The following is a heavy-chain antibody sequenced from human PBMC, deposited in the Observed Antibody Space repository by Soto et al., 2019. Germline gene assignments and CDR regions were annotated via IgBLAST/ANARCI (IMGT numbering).Heavy chain of an antibody. CDR3: ARAQSGFDFDY. CDR2: INPSDSNT. CDR1: GYTFTTYY. D-gene: IGHD3-3*01. Sequence: QVQLVQSGAEVKKPGASVKVSCKASGYTFTTYYIHWVRQAPGQGLEWMGIINPSDSNTRYAQKFQGRVTMTRDTSTSTVYMELSSLRSEDTAVYYCARAQSGFDFDYWGQGTLVTVSS. V-gene: IGHV1-46*01. J-gene: IGHJ4*02.